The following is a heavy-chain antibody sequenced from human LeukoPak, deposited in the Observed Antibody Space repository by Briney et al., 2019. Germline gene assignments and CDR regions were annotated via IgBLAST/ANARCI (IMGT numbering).Heavy chain of an antibody. CDR2: VNSSGGT. J-gene: IGHJ5*02. V-gene: IGHV4-59*01. CDR3: ARDAGGTWFDP. Sequence: PSETLSLTCTVSGGSISTFSWNWIRQPPGQGLEWIGYVNSSGGTYNNPSLKSRVTVSLGMSKNQFSLKLSSATAADTAVYYCARDAGGTWFDPWGQGILVTVSS. CDR1: GGSISTFS.